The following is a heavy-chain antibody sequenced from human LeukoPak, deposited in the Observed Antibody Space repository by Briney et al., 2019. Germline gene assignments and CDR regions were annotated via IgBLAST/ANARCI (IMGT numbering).Heavy chain of an antibody. J-gene: IGHJ4*02. CDR2: ISSGSSYI. D-gene: IGHD2-2*01. Sequence: GGSLRLSCAASGFTFSSYSMNWVRQAPGKGLEWVSSISSGSSYIYYADSVKGRFTISRDNAKNSLYLQMNSLRAEDTAVYYCARDRYCTTTRCSDYWGQGTLVTVSS. V-gene: IGHV3-21*01. CDR3: ARDRYCTTTRCSDY. CDR1: GFTFSSYS.